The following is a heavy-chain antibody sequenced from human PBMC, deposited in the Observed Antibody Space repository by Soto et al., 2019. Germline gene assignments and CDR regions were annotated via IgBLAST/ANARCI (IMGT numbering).Heavy chain of an antibody. J-gene: IGHJ4*02. CDR1: GFTFSSYA. V-gene: IGHV3-23*01. D-gene: IGHD1-1*01. CDR3: AKGRGQNWNLDY. Sequence: EVQLLESGGGSVQPGGSLRLSCAASGFTFSSYAMHWVRRPPGKGLEWVSSISGSGGTAYYADSVKGRFSISRDSLVNTHYLQMNSLRAEHTAVYYCAKGRGQNWNLDYWGQGTLVTVSP. CDR2: ISGSGGTA.